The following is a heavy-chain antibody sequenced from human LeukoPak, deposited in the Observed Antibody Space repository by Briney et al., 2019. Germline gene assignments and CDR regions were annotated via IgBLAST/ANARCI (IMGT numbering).Heavy chain of an antibody. J-gene: IGHJ6*02. CDR3: AKDLEEEMGEYYYYYGMDV. D-gene: IGHD3-16*01. CDR2: ISYDGSNK. Sequence: PGGSLRLSCAASGFTFSSYGMHWVRQAPGKGLEWVAVISYDGSNKYYADSVKGRFTISRDNSKNTLYLQMNRLRAEDTAVYYCAKDLEEEMGEYYYYYGMDVWGQGTTVTVSS. V-gene: IGHV3-30*18. CDR1: GFTFSSYG.